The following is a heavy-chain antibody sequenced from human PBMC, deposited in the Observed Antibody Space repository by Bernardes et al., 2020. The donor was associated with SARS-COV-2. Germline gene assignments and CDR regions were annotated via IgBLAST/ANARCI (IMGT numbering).Heavy chain of an antibody. CDR2: IKSESDGGTI. D-gene: IGHD5-12*01. Sequence: GGSLRLSCAASGFTFSNAWMNWVRQAPGKGLEWVGRIKSESDGGTIDYAAPVKGRFTISRDDSKNTLYLQMNSLKTGDTAVYYCFTDFIFSAARMVAFDYWGQGTLVTVSS. J-gene: IGHJ4*02. V-gene: IGHV3-15*01. CDR1: GFTFSNAW. CDR3: FTDFIFSAARMVAFDY.